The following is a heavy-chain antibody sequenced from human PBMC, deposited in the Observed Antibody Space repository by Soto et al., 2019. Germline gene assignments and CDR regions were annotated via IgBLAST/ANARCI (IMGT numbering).Heavy chain of an antibody. CDR2: IFYSGST. D-gene: IGHD2-21*01. J-gene: IGHJ5*02. V-gene: IGHV4-39*01. Sequence: QLQLLESGPGLVKASETLSLTCNVSGGSISTSRSYWAWIRQPPGKGLEWLANIFYSGSTYYNPSLARRVTVSGETSKNEFSLKLRSVTAADTAVYYCARQPTTGDTDLWFDPWGQGTLVTVSS. CDR1: GGSISTSRSY. CDR3: ARQPTTGDTDLWFDP.